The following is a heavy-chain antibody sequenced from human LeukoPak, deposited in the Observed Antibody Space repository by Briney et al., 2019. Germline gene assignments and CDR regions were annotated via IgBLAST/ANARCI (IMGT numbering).Heavy chain of an antibody. CDR2: ISAYNGNT. D-gene: IGHD3-22*01. J-gene: IGHJ4*02. V-gene: IGHV1-18*01. CDR3: ARDLYDSSGYPCGDY. CDR1: GYTFTSYG. Sequence: GASVKVSCKASGYTFTSYGISGVRQAPGQGLEWMGWISAYNGNTNYAQKLQGRVTMTTDTSTSTAYMELRSLGSDDTAVYYCARDLYDSSGYPCGDYWGQGTLVTVSS.